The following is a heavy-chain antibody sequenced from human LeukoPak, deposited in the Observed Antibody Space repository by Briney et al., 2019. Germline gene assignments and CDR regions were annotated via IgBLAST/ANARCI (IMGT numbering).Heavy chain of an antibody. J-gene: IGHJ4*02. CDR2: FNPSDGRA. CDR1: GYXFTSYG. V-gene: IGHV1-46*01. D-gene: IGHD4-17*01. CDR3: ARQAVTTGWYFDY. Sequence: ASVKVSCKASGYXFTSYGISWVRQAPGQGLEWMGIFNPSDGRATYTQKFQGRVTMTRDTSTSTVYMDLSSLRSDDTAVYYCARQAVTTGWYFDYWGQGALVAVSS.